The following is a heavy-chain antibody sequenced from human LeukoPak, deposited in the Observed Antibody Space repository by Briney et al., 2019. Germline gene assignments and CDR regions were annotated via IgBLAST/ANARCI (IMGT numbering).Heavy chain of an antibody. V-gene: IGHV3-48*04. J-gene: IGHJ4*02. CDR1: GFTFSRYS. CDR2: ISNSGSTI. CDR3: SRLRGYSYGYADY. Sequence: GGSLRLSCAASGFTFSRYSMNWVRQAPGKGLEWVSYISNSGSTIDYADSVKGRFTISRDNAKNSLYLQMGSLRAEDTAVYYCSRLRGYSYGYADYWGQGTLVTVSS. D-gene: IGHD5-18*01.